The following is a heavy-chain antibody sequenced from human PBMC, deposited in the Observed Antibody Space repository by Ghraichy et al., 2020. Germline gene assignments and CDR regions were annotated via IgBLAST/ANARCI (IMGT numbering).Heavy chain of an antibody. Sequence: SVKVSCKASGGTFSSYAISWVRQAPGQGLEWMGGIIPIFGTANYAQKFQGRVTITADESTSTAYMELSSLRSEDTAVYYRARGQLPHYYYGMDVWGQGTTVTVTS. J-gene: IGHJ6*02. CDR3: ARGQLPHYYYGMDV. D-gene: IGHD6-6*01. CDR1: GGTFSSYA. CDR2: IIPIFGTA. V-gene: IGHV1-69*13.